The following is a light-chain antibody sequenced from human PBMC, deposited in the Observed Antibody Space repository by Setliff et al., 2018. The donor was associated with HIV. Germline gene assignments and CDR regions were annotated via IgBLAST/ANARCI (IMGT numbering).Light chain of an antibody. Sequence: QSVLTQPASVSGSPGQSITISCTGTSSDVGGFNYVSWYQHHPGKAPKLMIYEVSNRPSGVSNRFSVSKSGNTASLTISGLQAEDEADYYCTSYSSRSTPYVFGTGTKVTVL. J-gene: IGLJ1*01. V-gene: IGLV2-14*01. CDR1: SSDVGGFNY. CDR2: EVS. CDR3: TSYSSRSTPYV.